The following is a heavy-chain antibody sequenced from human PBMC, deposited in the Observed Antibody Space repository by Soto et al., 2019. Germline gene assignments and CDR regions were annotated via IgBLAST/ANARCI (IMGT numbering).Heavy chain of an antibody. D-gene: IGHD1-26*01. Sequence: GGSLRLSCAASGFTFSSYSMNWVRQAPGKGLEWFSYISSSSSTIYYADSVKGRFTISRDNAKNSLYLQMNSLRDEDTAVYYCARAQVVGATTLWDYYYGMDVWGQGTTVTVSS. V-gene: IGHV3-48*02. J-gene: IGHJ6*02. CDR1: GFTFSSYS. CDR2: ISSSSSTI. CDR3: ARAQVVGATTLWDYYYGMDV.